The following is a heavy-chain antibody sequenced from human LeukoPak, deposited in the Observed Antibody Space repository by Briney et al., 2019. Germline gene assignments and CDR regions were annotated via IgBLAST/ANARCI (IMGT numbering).Heavy chain of an antibody. V-gene: IGHV3-23*01. CDR1: GFTSIAYA. CDR3: ARFGSNSWTRYFDP. D-gene: IGHD3/OR15-3a*01. CDR2: ISGSGDGT. J-gene: IGHJ5*02. Sequence: GGSLRLSCVGSGFTSIAYALTWARQAPGKGLEWVSAISGSGDGTYYANSVKGRFIISRDNSKNTLYLQVNSLRAEDTAVYYCARFGSNSWTRYFDPWGQGTLVTVSS.